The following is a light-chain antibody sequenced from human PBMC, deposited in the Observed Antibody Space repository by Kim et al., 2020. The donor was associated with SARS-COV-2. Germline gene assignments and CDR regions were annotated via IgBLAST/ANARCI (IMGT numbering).Light chain of an antibody. CDR3: QQHAT. Sequence: EIVLTQSPGTLSLSPGERATLSCRASQTVSSSDLAWYQQKPGQAPRLLIYGASTRATGIPDRFSGSGSGTDFTLTISRLEPEDFAVYYCQQHATFGPGTKVDIK. V-gene: IGKV3-20*01. J-gene: IGKJ3*01. CDR2: GAS. CDR1: QTVSSSD.